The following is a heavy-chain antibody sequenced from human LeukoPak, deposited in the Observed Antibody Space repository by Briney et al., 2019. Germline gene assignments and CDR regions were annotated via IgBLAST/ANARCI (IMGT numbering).Heavy chain of an antibody. J-gene: IGHJ6*02. CDR3: ARDCRGRKQLVLYYYYGMDV. Sequence: GGSLRLSCAASGFTFSSYSMNWVRHAPGKGLEWVSSISSSSSYIYYADSVKGRFTIPRDNAKNSLYLQMNSLRAEDTAVYYCARDCRGRKQLVLYYYYGMDVWGQGTTVTVSS. D-gene: IGHD6-13*01. V-gene: IGHV3-21*01. CDR2: ISSSSSYI. CDR1: GFTFSSYS.